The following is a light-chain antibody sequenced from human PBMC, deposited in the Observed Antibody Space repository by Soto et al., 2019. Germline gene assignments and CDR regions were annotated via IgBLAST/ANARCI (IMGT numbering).Light chain of an antibody. Sequence: IVMTQAPGTLAVSPGETVTLSCRASQSLSGNLAWYQQKPGQAPRLVIFRASTRATGVPSRFSGRGSGAQFTHTISGLQSEAFAAYYYHQYSSWPASTFGPGTKVEI. J-gene: IGKJ1*01. V-gene: IGKV3-15*01. CDR3: HQYSSWPAST. CDR1: QSLSGN. CDR2: RAS.